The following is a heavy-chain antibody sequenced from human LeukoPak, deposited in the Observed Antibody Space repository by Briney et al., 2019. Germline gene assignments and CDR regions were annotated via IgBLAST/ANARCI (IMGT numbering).Heavy chain of an antibody. D-gene: IGHD3-10*01. J-gene: IGHJ4*02. V-gene: IGHV3-53*04. CDR3: ARVLWFGELSGPGFDY. CDR1: GFTVSSNY. Sequence: PGGSLRLSCAASGFTVSSNYMSWVRQTPGKGLEWVSVIYSGGSTYYADSVKGRFTISRHNSKNTLYLQMNSLRAEDTAVYYCARVLWFGELSGPGFDYWGQGTLVTVSS. CDR2: IYSGGST.